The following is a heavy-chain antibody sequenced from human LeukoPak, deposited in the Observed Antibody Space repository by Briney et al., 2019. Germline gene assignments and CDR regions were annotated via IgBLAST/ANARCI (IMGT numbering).Heavy chain of an antibody. Sequence: SETLSLTCTVSDYSVSSGYYRGWIRQPPGKGLEWIGSIFHSGDTYYNPSLKSRLSMSVDTSENQFSLRLSSATAADTAVYYCAGTYSLYDAFDIWGQGTMVTVSS. CDR3: AGTYSLYDAFDI. V-gene: IGHV4-38-2*02. J-gene: IGHJ3*02. D-gene: IGHD6-13*01. CDR2: IFHSGDT. CDR1: DYSVSSGYY.